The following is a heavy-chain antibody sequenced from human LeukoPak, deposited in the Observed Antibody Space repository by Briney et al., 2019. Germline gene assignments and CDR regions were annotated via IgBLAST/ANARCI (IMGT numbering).Heavy chain of an antibody. CDR2: INPNSGGT. CDR1: GYTFTGYC. V-gene: IGHV1-2*06. CDR3: LVTGDLSFSDY. J-gene: IGHJ4*02. D-gene: IGHD7-27*01. Sequence: ASVKVSCKASGYTFTGYCIHWVRQAPGQGLEWMGRINPNSGGTNYAQKFQGRVTMNRDMSISTAYMELSRLRSDDTAIYYCLVTGDLSFSDYWGQGTPVTVSS.